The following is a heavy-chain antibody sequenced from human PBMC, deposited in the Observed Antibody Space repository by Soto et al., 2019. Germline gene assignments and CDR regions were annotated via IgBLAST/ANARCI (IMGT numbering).Heavy chain of an antibody. CDR3: ARVSGFFGVVIIRDYYYGMDV. CDR2: ISAYNGNT. V-gene: IGHV1-18*04. Sequence: ASVKVSCKASGYTFTSYGISWVRQAPGQGLEWMGWISAYNGNTNYAQELQGRVTMTTDTSTSTAYMELRSLRSDDTAVYYCARVSGFFGVVIIRDYYYGMDVWGQGTTVTVSS. CDR1: GYTFTSYG. J-gene: IGHJ6*02. D-gene: IGHD3-3*01.